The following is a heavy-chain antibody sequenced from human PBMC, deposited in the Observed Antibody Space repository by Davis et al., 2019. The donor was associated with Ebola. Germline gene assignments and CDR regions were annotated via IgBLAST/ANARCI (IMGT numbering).Heavy chain of an antibody. V-gene: IGHV4-31*02. J-gene: IGHJ4*02. Sequence: SWVRQAPGKGLEWIGYIYYSGSTYYNPSLKSRVTISVDTSKNQFSLKLSSVTAADTAVYYCARARGSSGYTARYYFDYWGQGTLVTVSS. CDR2: IYYSGST. D-gene: IGHD3-22*01. CDR3: ARARGSSGYTARYYFDY.